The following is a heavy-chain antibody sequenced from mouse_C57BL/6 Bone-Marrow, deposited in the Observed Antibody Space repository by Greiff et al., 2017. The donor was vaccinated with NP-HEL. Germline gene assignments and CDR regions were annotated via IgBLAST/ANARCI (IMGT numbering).Heavy chain of an antibody. D-gene: IGHD2-4*01. CDR1: GYTFTDYN. CDR2: INPNNGGT. CDR3: ARFLSIDYPWYFDV. J-gene: IGHJ1*03. V-gene: IGHV1-18*01. Sequence: EVQLQQSGPELVKPGASVKIPCKASGYTFTDYNMDWVKQSHGKSLEWIGDINPNNGGTIYNQKFKGKATLTVDKSSSTAYMELRSLTSEDTAVYYCARFLSIDYPWYFDVWGTGTTVTVSS.